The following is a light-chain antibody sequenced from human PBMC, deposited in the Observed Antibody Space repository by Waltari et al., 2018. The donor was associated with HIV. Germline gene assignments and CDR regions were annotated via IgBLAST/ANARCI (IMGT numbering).Light chain of an antibody. CDR1: QTVISDY. Sequence: EIVLTQSPGTLSLSPGERATLSCRASQTVISDYLAWYQLKPGQAPRLLMYGASTRASGIPDRFSGSGSATDFTLTISRLGPEDFAVYYCQQYGNSPRTFGQGTNLEIK. V-gene: IGKV3-20*01. J-gene: IGKJ2*01. CDR2: GAS. CDR3: QQYGNSPRT.